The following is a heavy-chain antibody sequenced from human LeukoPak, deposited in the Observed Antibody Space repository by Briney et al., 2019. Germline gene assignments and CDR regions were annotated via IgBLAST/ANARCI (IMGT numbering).Heavy chain of an antibody. CDR1: GFTFSSYG. Sequence: GGSLRLSCAASGFTFSSYGMHWVRQAPGKGLEWVAVISYDGSNKYYADSVKGRFTISRDNSKNTLYLQMNSLRAEDTAVYYCAKDLDCSGGTCHKAFDCWGQGTLVTVSS. J-gene: IGHJ4*02. D-gene: IGHD2-15*01. CDR3: AKDLDCSGGTCHKAFDC. V-gene: IGHV3-30*18. CDR2: ISYDGSNK.